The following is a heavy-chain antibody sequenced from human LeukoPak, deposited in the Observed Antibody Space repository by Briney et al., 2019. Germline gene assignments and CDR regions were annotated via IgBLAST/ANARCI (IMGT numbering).Heavy chain of an antibody. V-gene: IGHV1-2*02. CDR3: AGSYFDWALMVDV. J-gene: IGHJ6*02. D-gene: IGHD3-9*01. CDR1: GGTFTGYY. Sequence: GSSVKVSCKASGGTFTGYYMHWVRQAPGQGLEWMGWINPHSGGTNYAQKFQGRVTIIRDTSISTAYMELSRLRSDDTAVYYCAGSYFDWALMVDVWGQGTTVTVSS. CDR2: INPHSGGT.